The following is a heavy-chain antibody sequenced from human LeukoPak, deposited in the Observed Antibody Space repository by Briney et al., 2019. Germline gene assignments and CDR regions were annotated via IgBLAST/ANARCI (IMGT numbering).Heavy chain of an antibody. V-gene: IGHV4-39*01. Sequence: SETLSLTCTVSGGSISSSSYYWGWIRQPPGKGLEWIGSIYYSGSTYYNPSLRSRVTISVDTSKNQFSLNLSSVTAADTAVYYCARLYYDSSGYYQICYFDYWGQGTLVTVSS. D-gene: IGHD3-22*01. CDR3: ARLYYDSSGYYQICYFDY. J-gene: IGHJ4*02. CDR1: GGSISSSSYY. CDR2: IYYSGST.